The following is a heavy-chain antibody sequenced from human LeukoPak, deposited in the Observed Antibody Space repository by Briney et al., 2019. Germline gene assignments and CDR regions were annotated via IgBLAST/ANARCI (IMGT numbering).Heavy chain of an antibody. V-gene: IGHV3-23*01. CDR3: AKDLDYYDSSGSDY. CDR2: ISGSGGST. J-gene: IGHJ4*02. D-gene: IGHD3-22*01. CDR1: GFTFSSYA. Sequence: EGSLRLSCAASGFTFSSYAMSWVRQAPGKGLEWVSAISGSGGSTYYADSVKGRFTISRDNSKNTLYLQMNSLRAEDTAVYYCAKDLDYYDSSGSDYWGQGTLVTVSS.